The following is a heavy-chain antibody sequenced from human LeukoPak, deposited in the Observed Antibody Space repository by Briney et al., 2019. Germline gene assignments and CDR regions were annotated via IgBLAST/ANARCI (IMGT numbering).Heavy chain of an antibody. CDR3: ARSRSQSGSYRYYFTY. Sequence: SETLSLTCSVPGVSVGSAGYYWTWIRQPPGKGLEWIGYMYYSGNSNYNPFLKSRVTMSLDPSKNRFSLKLSSVTAADTAVYYCARSRSQSGSYRYYFTYWGQGTLVTVSS. D-gene: IGHD1-26*01. CDR1: GVSVGSAGYY. J-gene: IGHJ4*02. V-gene: IGHV4-61*08. CDR2: MYYSGNS.